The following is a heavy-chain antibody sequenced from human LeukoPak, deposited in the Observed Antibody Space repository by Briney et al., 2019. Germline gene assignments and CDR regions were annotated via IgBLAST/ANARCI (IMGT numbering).Heavy chain of an antibody. V-gene: IGHV4-38-2*02. CDR3: ATGRQWLAYYYMDV. Sequence: IPSETLSLTCTVSGYSISSGNYWDWIRQPPGKGLEWIGSIYHSGSTYYNPSLKSRVTISVDTSKNQFSLKLSSVTAADTAVYYCATGRQWLAYYYMDVWGKGTTVTVSS. D-gene: IGHD6-19*01. CDR2: IYHSGST. J-gene: IGHJ6*03. CDR1: GYSISSGNY.